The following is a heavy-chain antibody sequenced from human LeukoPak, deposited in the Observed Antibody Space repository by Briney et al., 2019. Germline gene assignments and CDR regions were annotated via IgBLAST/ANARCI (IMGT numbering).Heavy chain of an antibody. CDR3: ARDISSSTRAFDI. CDR2: ITSSGSPT. D-gene: IGHD2-15*01. CDR1: GFTLSTYE. V-gene: IGHV3-48*03. J-gene: IGHJ3*02. Sequence: GGSLRLSCAASGFTLSTYEMTWVRQAPGKGLEWISFITSSGSPTFHADSVKGRFTIFRDTAKNSLFLQMNNLRGEDTAVYYCARDISSSTRAFDIWGQGTMVTVS.